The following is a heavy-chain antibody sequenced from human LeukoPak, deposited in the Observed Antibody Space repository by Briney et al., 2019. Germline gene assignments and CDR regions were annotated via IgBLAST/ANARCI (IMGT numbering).Heavy chain of an antibody. J-gene: IGHJ4*02. CDR1: GDSISSYY. V-gene: IGHV4-59*01. D-gene: IGHD3-16*02. CDR2: ISYSGNT. CDR3: AREYYAYVWGSYRAYYFDF. Sequence: KPSETLSLTCTVSGDSISSYYWSWIRQPPGKGPEWIGYISYSGNTNYNPSLKSRVTISADTSKNQFSMKMTSVTAADTAVYYCAREYYAYVWGSYRAYYFDFWGQGTLVTVSS.